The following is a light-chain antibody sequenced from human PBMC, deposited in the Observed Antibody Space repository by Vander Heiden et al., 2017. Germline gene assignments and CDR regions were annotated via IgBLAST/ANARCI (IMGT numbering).Light chain of an antibody. CDR3: QQTDSTPHT. Sequence: GDRVTIICRASQSITSNLNWYQQKPGKAPKLLIYAASSLHSGVPSRFSGSASGTDFTLTISSLQPDDFATYYCQQTDSTPHTFGQGTKVEIK. CDR1: QSITSN. J-gene: IGKJ1*01. V-gene: IGKV1-39*01. CDR2: AAS.